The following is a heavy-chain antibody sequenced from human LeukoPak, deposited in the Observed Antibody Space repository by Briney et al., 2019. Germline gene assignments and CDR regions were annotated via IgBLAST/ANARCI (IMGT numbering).Heavy chain of an antibody. CDR1: GFTFSNYA. V-gene: IGHV3-30*04. Sequence: GGSLRLSCAASGFTFSNYAIHWVRQAPGKGLEWVAVISYDGINKYHADSVKGRFTISRDNAKNSLYLQMNSLRDEDTAVYYCAREGAYSGSYYFDYWGQGTLVTVSS. CDR2: ISYDGINK. CDR3: AREGAYSGSYYFDY. J-gene: IGHJ4*02. D-gene: IGHD1-26*01.